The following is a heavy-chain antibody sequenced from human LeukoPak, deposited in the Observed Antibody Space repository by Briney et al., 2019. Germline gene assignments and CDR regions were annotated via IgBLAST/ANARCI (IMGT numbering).Heavy chain of an antibody. Sequence: GASVKVSCKASGYTFTSYGISWVRQAPGQGLEWMGWISANNGYTKFAQKVQGRVTMTTDTSTRTAYMELRSLRSDDTAVCYCARIIRVQGYGAFNWFDPWGQGTLVTVSS. CDR1: GYTFTSYG. D-gene: IGHD4/OR15-4a*01. CDR3: ARIIRVQGYGAFNWFDP. CDR2: ISANNGYT. J-gene: IGHJ5*02. V-gene: IGHV1-18*01.